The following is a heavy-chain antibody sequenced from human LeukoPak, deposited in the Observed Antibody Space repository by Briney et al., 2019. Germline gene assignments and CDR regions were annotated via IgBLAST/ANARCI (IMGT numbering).Heavy chain of an antibody. CDR1: GYTFTSYD. Sequence: ASVKVSCKASGYTFTSYDINWVRQATGQGLEWMGWMNPNSGNTGYAQKFQGRVTMTRNTSISTAYMELSSLRSENTAVYYCARGSGNNDAFDIWGQGTMVTVSS. CDR3: ARGSGNNDAFDI. CDR2: MNPNSGNT. V-gene: IGHV1-8*01. D-gene: IGHD3-10*01. J-gene: IGHJ3*02.